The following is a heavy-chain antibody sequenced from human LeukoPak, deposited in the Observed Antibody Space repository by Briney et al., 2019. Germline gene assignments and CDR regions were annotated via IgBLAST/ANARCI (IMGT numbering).Heavy chain of an antibody. CDR2: VYYSGST. D-gene: IGHD1-26*01. V-gene: IGHV4-59*01. Sequence: SETLSLTCTISGGSICNYYWSWIRQPSGKGLEWIGYVYYSGSTNYNPSLRSRVTISIESSKNRFSLNLGSLTPADTALYYCARLPSGSYPIYFDYWGQGNLVTVSS. CDR3: ARLPSGSYPIYFDY. CDR1: GGSICNYY. J-gene: IGHJ4*02.